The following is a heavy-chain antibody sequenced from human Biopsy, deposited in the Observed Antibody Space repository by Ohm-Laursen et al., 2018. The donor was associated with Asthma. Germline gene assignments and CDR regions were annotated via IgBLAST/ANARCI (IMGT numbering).Heavy chain of an antibody. J-gene: IGHJ6*02. CDR2: ISVYNGNT. Sequence: PSVKVSCRASGHTFNRAGITWGRQAPGQGLEWMGWISVYNGNTKVAQKLQDRVTMITDTSTSTAYMELRSLRSDDTAVYFCARAVDYSHYYGIDVWGQGTTVTVS. V-gene: IGHV1-18*01. CDR1: GHTFNRAG. D-gene: IGHD3-10*01. CDR3: ARAVDYSHYYGIDV.